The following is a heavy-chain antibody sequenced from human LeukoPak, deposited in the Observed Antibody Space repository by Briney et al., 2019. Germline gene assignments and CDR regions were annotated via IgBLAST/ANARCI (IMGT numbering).Heavy chain of an antibody. V-gene: IGHV3-23*01. CDR2: IRNSGGST. Sequence: GGSLRLSCAASGFTFSNYAMSWVRQAPGKGLEWVSAIRNSGGSTYYADSVKGRFTISRDNAKNSLFLQMNSLRAEDTAVYYCARDYYDSRGSRSFAFDLWGHGTMVTVSS. J-gene: IGHJ3*01. CDR3: ARDYYDSRGSRSFAFDL. D-gene: IGHD3-22*01. CDR1: GFTFSNYA.